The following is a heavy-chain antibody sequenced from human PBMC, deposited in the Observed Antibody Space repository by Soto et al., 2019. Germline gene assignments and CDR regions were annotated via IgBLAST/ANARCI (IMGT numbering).Heavy chain of an antibody. CDR2: ISSSSSYI. CDR3: ARDGTLLWFGELSYYYYGMDV. V-gene: IGHV3-21*01. CDR1: GFTFSSYS. Sequence: LRLSCAASGFTFSSYSMNWVRQAPGKGLEWVSSISSSSSYIYYADSVKGRFTISRDNAKNSLYLQMNSLRAEDTAVYYCARDGTLLWFGELSYYYYGMDVWGQGTTVTVSS. D-gene: IGHD3-10*01. J-gene: IGHJ6*02.